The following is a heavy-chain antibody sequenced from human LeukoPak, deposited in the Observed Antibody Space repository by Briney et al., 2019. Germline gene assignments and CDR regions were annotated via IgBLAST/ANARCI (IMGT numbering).Heavy chain of an antibody. V-gene: IGHV4-61*01. D-gene: IGHD1-26*01. CDR1: GGSVSSGSFF. J-gene: IGHJ4*02. CDR2: ISYSGST. Sequence: MSSETLSLTCSVSGGSVSSGSFFWTWIRQPPGKGLEWIGFISYSGSTRYNPSLQSRVTISVDTSRNQFSLKLTSVTPADTAVYYCARDRSYGYFDYWGQGTLVTVSS. CDR3: ARDRSYGYFDY.